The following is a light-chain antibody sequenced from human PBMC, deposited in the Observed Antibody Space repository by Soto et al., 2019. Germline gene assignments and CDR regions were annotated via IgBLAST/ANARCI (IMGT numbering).Light chain of an antibody. CDR3: CSYAGSYTSYV. V-gene: IGLV2-8*01. J-gene: IGLJ1*01. Sequence: QSALTQPPSASGSPGQSVTISCTGTSSDVGGYNYVSWYQQHPGKAPKLMIYEVSKRPSGVPDRFSGSKSGNTASLTVSGLQAEDEADYYCCSYAGSYTSYVFGTGTKLTVL. CDR1: SSDVGGYNY. CDR2: EVS.